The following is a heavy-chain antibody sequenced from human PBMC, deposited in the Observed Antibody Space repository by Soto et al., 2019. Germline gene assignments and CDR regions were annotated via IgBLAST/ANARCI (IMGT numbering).Heavy chain of an antibody. CDR3: ARGVAGSTYSAAGY. CDR1: GFTFSTYS. V-gene: IGHV3-30-3*01. Sequence: GGSLRLSCAASGFTFSTYSMHWVRQAPGKGLEWVAVMSSDGNNKYYADSVKGRFTISRDNSNNTLYLQMNSLRLEDTAVYYCARGVAGSTYSAAGYWGQGTLVTVSS. J-gene: IGHJ4*02. CDR2: MSSDGNNK. D-gene: IGHD2-2*01.